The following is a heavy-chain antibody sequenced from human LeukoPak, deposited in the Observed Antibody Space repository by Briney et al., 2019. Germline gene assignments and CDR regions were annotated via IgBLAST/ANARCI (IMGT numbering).Heavy chain of an antibody. CDR1: GFTFSTYW. Sequence: GGSLRLSCAASGFTFSTYWMSWVRQAPGKGLEWVASIKQAGSEKYYVDSVKGRVAISRDNAKNSLYLQMNSLRAEDTAVYYCARIQLTTYYYYMDVWGKGTTVTVSS. CDR3: ARIQLTTYYYYMDV. CDR2: IKQAGSEK. V-gene: IGHV3-7*01. J-gene: IGHJ6*03. D-gene: IGHD4-11*01.